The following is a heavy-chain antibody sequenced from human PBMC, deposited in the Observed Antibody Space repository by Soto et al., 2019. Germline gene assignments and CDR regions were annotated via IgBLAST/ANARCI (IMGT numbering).Heavy chain of an antibody. Sequence: ESGGGLAQPGGSLRLSCAASGFTRSGYAMDWVRQAPGKGLEYVSGISTNGVGTYYANSVQGRFTISRDNSKNTVYLQMGSLRPEDMAVYYCARRARPDFYYMDVWGKGTTVTVSS. CDR3: ARRARPDFYYMDV. D-gene: IGHD6-6*01. CDR1: GFTRSGYA. J-gene: IGHJ6*03. CDR2: ISTNGVGT. V-gene: IGHV3-64*01.